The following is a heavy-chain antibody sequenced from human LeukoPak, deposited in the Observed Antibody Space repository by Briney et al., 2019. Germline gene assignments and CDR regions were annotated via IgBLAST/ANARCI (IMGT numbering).Heavy chain of an antibody. Sequence: NPSETLSLTCTVSGGSISSYYWSWIRQPPGKGLEWIGYIYYSGSTSYNPSLKSRVTISVDTSKNQFSLKLSSVTAADTAVYYCARRGYCSSTNCYIFDYWGQGILVTVSS. V-gene: IGHV4-59*08. D-gene: IGHD2-2*02. CDR3: ARRGYCSSTNCYIFDY. J-gene: IGHJ4*02. CDR1: GGSISSYY. CDR2: IYYSGST.